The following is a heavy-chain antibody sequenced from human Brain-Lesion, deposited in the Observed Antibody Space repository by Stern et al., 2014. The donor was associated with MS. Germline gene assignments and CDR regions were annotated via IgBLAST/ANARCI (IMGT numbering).Heavy chain of an antibody. CDR1: GGSVSSTSYA. CDR3: AGEEDIRYCSGGSCTGNWFDP. D-gene: IGHD2-15*01. V-gene: IGHV4-39*01. Sequence: QVQLQESGPGLVKPSETLSLTCTVAGGSVSSTSYAWAWIRQPPGKGLEWIGTIYYSGNTYYSPSLKSRLPISPHTSNTPFFLQLGSVTAADTAVYYCAGEEDIRYCSGGSCTGNWFDPWGQGTLVTVSS. CDR2: IYYSGNT. J-gene: IGHJ5*02.